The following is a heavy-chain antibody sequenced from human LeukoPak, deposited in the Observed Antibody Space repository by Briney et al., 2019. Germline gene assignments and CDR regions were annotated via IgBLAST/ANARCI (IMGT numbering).Heavy chain of an antibody. CDR3: ARDMTQTKKFDY. D-gene: IGHD1-1*01. CDR2: ISSSGSTI. V-gene: IGHV3-11*01. CDR1: GFTFSDYY. Sequence: GGSLRLSCAASGFTFSDYYMSWIRQAPGQGLEWVSYISSSGSTIYYADSVQGRFTISRDNAKNSLYLQMNSLRAEDTAVYYCARDMTQTKKFDYWGQGTLVTVSS. J-gene: IGHJ4*02.